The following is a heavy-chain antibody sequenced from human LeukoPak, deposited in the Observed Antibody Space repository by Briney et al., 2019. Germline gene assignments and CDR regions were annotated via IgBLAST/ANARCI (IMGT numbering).Heavy chain of an antibody. J-gene: IGHJ4*02. CDR2: IKQDGSER. CDR3: ARPADYGGFEY. Sequence: QSGGSLRLSCAASGFTFSSYWMSWVRQAPGKGLEWVANIKQDGSERYYVDSVRGRFTISRDNAKNSLYLQMNSLRAEDTAVYYCARPADYGGFEYWGQGTLVTVSS. CDR1: GFTFSSYW. V-gene: IGHV3-7*05. D-gene: IGHD4-17*01.